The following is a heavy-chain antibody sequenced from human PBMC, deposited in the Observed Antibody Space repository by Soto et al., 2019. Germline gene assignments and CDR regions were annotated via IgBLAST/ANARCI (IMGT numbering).Heavy chain of an antibody. CDR2: SSSSGST. CDR3: AREYGASWYFDL. J-gene: IGHJ2*01. V-gene: IGHV4-30-4*01. CDR1: GGSINSREFY. Sequence: TLSLTCSVSGGSINSREFYWSWIRQTPGKGLEWIGYSSSSGSTYYNPSLKSRGTISVDTSKNQFSLKLTSVTAADTAVYYCAREYGASWYFDLWGRGTLVTVSS. D-gene: IGHD4-17*01.